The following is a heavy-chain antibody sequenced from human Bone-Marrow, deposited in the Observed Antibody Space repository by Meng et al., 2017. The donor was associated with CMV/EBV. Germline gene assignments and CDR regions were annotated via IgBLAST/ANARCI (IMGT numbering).Heavy chain of an antibody. Sequence: GESLKISWKGSGYSFTSYWIGWVRQMPGKGLEWMGIIYPGDSDTRYSPSFQGQVTISADNSISTAYLQWSSLNASDTAMYDCATVDPRARRGYYYEGGDYWGQGTLVTVSS. V-gene: IGHV5-51*01. D-gene: IGHD3-22*01. CDR1: GYSFTSYW. CDR3: ATVDPRARRGYYYEGGDY. J-gene: IGHJ4*02. CDR2: IYPGDSDT.